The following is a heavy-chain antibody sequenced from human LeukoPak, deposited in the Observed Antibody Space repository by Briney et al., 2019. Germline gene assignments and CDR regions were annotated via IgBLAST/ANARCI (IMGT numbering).Heavy chain of an antibody. CDR2: IYYSGST. CDR1: GGSISSYY. Sequence: SETLSLTCTVSGGSISSYYWSWTRQPPGKGLEWIGYIYYSGSTNYTPSLKSRVTISVDTSKNQFSLKLSSVTAADTAVYYCARGYDYGDYSNGMDVWGQGTTVTVSS. V-gene: IGHV4-59*01. J-gene: IGHJ6*02. CDR3: ARGYDYGDYSNGMDV. D-gene: IGHD4-17*01.